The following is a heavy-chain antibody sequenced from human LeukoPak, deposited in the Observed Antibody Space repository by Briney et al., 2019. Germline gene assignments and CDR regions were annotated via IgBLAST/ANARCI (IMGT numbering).Heavy chain of an antibody. D-gene: IGHD4-17*01. CDR2: TSYDGDDA. V-gene: IGHV3-30*03. CDR3: ARTGYGDYGQFDY. J-gene: IGHJ4*02. Sequence: PGGSLRLSCAASRLTISNCGMHWVRQAPGKGLEWVAFTSYDGDDAYYADSVKGRFTISRDNSKNTLYLQMNSLRAEDTAVYYCARTGYGDYGQFDYWGQGTLVTVSS. CDR1: RLTISNCG.